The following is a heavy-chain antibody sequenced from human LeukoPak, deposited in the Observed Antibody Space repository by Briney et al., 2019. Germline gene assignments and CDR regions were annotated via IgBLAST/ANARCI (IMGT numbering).Heavy chain of an antibody. J-gene: IGHJ4*02. V-gene: IGHV4-61*02. CDR3: ARDGAYQLLPFDY. CDR1: GGSISSGSYY. D-gene: IGHD2-2*01. CDR2: IYTSGST. Sequence: SETLSLTCTVSGGSISSGSYYWSWIRQPAGKGLEWIGRIYTSGSTNYNPSLKSRVTMSVDTSKNQFSLKLSSVTAADTAVYYCARDGAYQLLPFDYWGQGTLVTVSS.